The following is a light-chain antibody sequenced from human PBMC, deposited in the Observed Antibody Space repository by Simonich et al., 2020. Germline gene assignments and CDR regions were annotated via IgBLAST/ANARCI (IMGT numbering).Light chain of an antibody. CDR2: DVS. V-gene: IGLV2-11*01. Sequence: QSALTQPRSVSGSTGQSVTISCTRTSSDVGGYNYVSWYQHKPGKAPKLMLYDVSKRPSGFPDRFSGSKSGNTASLTISGLQAEDEADYYCCSYAGSYTLVFGGGTKLTVL. J-gene: IGLJ2*01. CDR1: SSDVGGYNY. CDR3: CSYAGSYTLV.